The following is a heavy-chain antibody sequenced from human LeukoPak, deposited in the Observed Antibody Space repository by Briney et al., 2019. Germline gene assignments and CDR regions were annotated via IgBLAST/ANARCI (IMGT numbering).Heavy chain of an antibody. D-gene: IGHD1-26*01. V-gene: IGHV3-48*03. CDR2: ISSSGSTI. J-gene: IGHJ4*02. Sequence: GGSLRLSCAASGFTFSSYEMNWVRQALGKGLEWVSYISSSGSTIYYADSVKGRFIISRDNAKNSLYLQMNSLRAEDTAVYYCARLYSGSYGGFDYWGQGTLVTVSS. CDR1: GFTFSSYE. CDR3: ARLYSGSYGGFDY.